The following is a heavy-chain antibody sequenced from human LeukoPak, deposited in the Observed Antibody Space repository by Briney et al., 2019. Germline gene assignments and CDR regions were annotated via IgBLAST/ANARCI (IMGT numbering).Heavy chain of an antibody. CDR1: GFTFRNAW. V-gene: IGHV3-15*01. J-gene: IGHJ4*02. Sequence: PGGSLRLSCAASGFTFRNAWMSWVRQAPGKGLEWVGRIKSKTDGGATDYAAPVKGRFTISRDDSKNTLYLQMNSLKTEDTAVYYCTTDVLYYYDSSGYSSRTLRLGDYWGQGTLVTVSS. D-gene: IGHD3-22*01. CDR3: TTDVLYYYDSSGYSSRTLRLGDY. CDR2: IKSKTDGGAT.